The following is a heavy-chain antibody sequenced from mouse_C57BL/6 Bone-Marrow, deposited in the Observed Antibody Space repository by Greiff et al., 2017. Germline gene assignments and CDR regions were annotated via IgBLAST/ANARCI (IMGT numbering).Heavy chain of an antibody. J-gene: IGHJ2*01. CDR3: ARATVVPFDN. CDR1: GFTFSSYA. D-gene: IGHD1-1*01. V-gene: IGHV5-4*03. CDR2: ISDGGSYT. Sequence: EVMLVESGGGLVKPGGSLKLSCAASGFTFSSYAMSWVRQTPEKRLEWVATISDGGSYTYYPDNVQGRFTISRDNAKNNLYLQMSHLKSEDTAMYYCARATVVPFDNWGQGTTLTVSS.